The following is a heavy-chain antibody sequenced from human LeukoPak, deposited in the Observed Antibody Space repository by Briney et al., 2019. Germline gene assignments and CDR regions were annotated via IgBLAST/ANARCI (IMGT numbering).Heavy chain of an antibody. D-gene: IGHD3-3*01. J-gene: IGHJ6*03. CDR2: IIPIFGTA. CDR3: ARGGHFSDFWSGPYYYYYMDV. V-gene: IGHV1-69*05. Sequence: SVKVSCKASGGTFSSYAISWVRQAPGQGLEWMGGIIPIFGTANYAQKFQGRVTITTDESTSTAYMELSSLRSEDTAVYYCARGGHFSDFWSGPYYYYYMDVWGKGTTVTVSS. CDR1: GGTFSSYA.